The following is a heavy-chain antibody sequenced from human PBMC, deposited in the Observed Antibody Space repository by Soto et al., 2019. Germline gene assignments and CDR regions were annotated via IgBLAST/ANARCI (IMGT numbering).Heavy chain of an antibody. Sequence: ASVKVSCKASGYTFTSYGICWVRHAPGQGLEWMGWISAYNGNTNYAQKLQGRVTMTTDTSTSTAYMELRSLRSDDTAVYYCAREDGYCSGGSCYWPYFDYSGQGTLVTVSS. D-gene: IGHD2-15*01. CDR1: GYTFTSYG. V-gene: IGHV1-18*01. J-gene: IGHJ4*02. CDR2: ISAYNGNT. CDR3: AREDGYCSGGSCYWPYFDY.